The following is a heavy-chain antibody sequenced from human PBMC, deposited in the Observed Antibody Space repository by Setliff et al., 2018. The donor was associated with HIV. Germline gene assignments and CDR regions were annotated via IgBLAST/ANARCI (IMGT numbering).Heavy chain of an antibody. CDR1: GYTFTNNA. CDR2: IYTGNGNT. CDR3: ARGHYYDSSGYFRPLGY. D-gene: IGHD3-22*01. Sequence: GASVKVSCKASGYTFTNNAIHWLRQAPGQRLEWMGYIYTGNGNTKYSPEFQGRVTITRDTSASTVYMELSSLRSEDTAVYYCARGHYYDSSGYFRPLGYWGQGTLVTVSS. V-gene: IGHV1-3*03. J-gene: IGHJ4*02.